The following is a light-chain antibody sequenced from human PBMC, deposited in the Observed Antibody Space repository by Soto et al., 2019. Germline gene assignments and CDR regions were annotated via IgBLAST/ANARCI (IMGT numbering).Light chain of an antibody. CDR2: AAS. CDR3: QQSYSTPIT. J-gene: IGKJ5*01. CDR1: QSISSY. V-gene: IGKV1-39*01. Sequence: DIQMTQSPSSLSASVGDRVTITCRASQSISSYLNWYQQKPGKAPKLLIYAASILKSGVPSRFSGCGSGTDFTLTISSLQPEDFATYYCQQSYSTPITFGQGTRLEIK.